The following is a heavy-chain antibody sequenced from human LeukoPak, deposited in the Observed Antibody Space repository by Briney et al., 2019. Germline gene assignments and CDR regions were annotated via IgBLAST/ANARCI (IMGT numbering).Heavy chain of an antibody. V-gene: IGHV4-61*02. J-gene: IGHJ3*02. D-gene: IGHD3-16*02. CDR3: ARQSLNAFDI. CDR2: IYTSGST. Sequence: SETLSLTRSVSGGSISSGSYYWSWIRQPAGKGLEWIGRIYTSGSTNYNPSLKSRVTISVDTSKNQFSLKLSSVTAADTAVYYCARQSLNAFDIWGQGTMVTVSS. CDR1: GGSISSGSYY.